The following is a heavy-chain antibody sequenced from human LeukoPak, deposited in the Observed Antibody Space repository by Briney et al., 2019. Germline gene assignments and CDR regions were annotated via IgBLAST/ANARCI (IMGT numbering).Heavy chain of an antibody. CDR2: ISSRSSYI. V-gene: IGHV3-21*01. J-gene: IGHJ4*02. CDR1: GFTFSSYS. D-gene: IGHD3-22*01. Sequence: GGSLRLSCAASGFTFSSYSMNWVRQAPGKGLEWVSSISSRSSYIYYADSVKGRFTISRDNAKNSLYLQMNSLRAEDTAVYYCARSTYYYDSSGYYEFDYWGQGTLVTVSS. CDR3: ARSTYYYDSSGYYEFDY.